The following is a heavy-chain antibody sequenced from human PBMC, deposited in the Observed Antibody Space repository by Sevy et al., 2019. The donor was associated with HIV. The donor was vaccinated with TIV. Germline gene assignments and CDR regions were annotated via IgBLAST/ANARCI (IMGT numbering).Heavy chain of an antibody. CDR2: ISYDGSNK. CDR3: AAGYSSGWYAKDYYGMDV. Sequence: GGSLRLSCAASGFTFSSYAMHWVRQAPGKGLEWVAVISYDGSNKYYADSVKGRFTISRDNSKNTLYLQMNSLRAEDTALYYCAAGYSSGWYAKDYYGMDVWGQGTTVTVSS. D-gene: IGHD6-19*01. J-gene: IGHJ6*02. CDR1: GFTFSSYA. V-gene: IGHV3-30-3*01.